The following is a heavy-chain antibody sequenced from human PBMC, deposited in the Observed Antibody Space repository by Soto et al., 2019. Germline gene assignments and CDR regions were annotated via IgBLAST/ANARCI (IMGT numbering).Heavy chain of an antibody. CDR3: ARGWFGELCLYGMDV. V-gene: IGHV4-4*02. Sequence: QVQLQESGPGLVKPSGTLSLTCAVSGGSISSSNWWSWVRQPPGKGLEWIGEIYHSGSTNYNPSLKSRLTLSVDRSMIQFSLKLRSVTAADTAVYSCARGWFGELCLYGMDVWGQGTTGTVS. CDR2: IYHSGST. D-gene: IGHD3-10*01. CDR1: GGSISSSNW. J-gene: IGHJ6*02.